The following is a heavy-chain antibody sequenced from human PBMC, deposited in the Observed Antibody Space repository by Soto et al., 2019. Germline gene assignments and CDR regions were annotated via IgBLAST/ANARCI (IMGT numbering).Heavy chain of an antibody. D-gene: IGHD2-15*01. CDR1: GGSISSGGYY. V-gene: IGHV4-31*03. CDR2: IYYSGST. CDR3: ARDRSGGATNAFDI. Sequence: QVQLQESGPGLVKPSQTLSLTCTVSGGSISSGGYYWSWIRQHPGKGLEWIGYIYYSGSTYYNPSLKSRVTISVDTSKNQFSLKLSSVTAADTAVYYCARDRSGGATNAFDIWGQGTMVTVSS. J-gene: IGHJ3*02.